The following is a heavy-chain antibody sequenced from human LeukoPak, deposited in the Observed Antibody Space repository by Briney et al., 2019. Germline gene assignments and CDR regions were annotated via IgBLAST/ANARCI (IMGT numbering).Heavy chain of an antibody. V-gene: IGHV6-1*01. D-gene: IGHD3-10*01. J-gene: IGHJ3*02. CDR2: TYYRSRWYS. Sequence: SQTLSLTCAISGDSVSSNSAAWTWIRQSPSRGLEWLGRTYYRSRWYSNYALSVKSRISINPDTSKNQFSLQLNSVTPEDAAVYYCARAYDGYYAAFDIWGQGTIVTVSS. CDR3: ARAYDGYYAAFDI. CDR1: GDSVSSNSAA.